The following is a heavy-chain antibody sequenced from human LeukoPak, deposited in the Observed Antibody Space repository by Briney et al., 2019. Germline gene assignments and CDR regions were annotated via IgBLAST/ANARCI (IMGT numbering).Heavy chain of an antibody. V-gene: IGHV1-69*05. J-gene: IGHJ6*03. Sequence: ASVKVSCKASGGTFSSYAISWVRQAPGQGLEWMGGIIPIFGTANYAQKFQGRVTITTDESTSTAYMELSSLRSEDTAVYYCARSHHFMPHRRDDYMDVWGKGTTVTVSS. CDR3: ARSHHFMPHRRDDYMDV. CDR1: GGTFSSYA. D-gene: IGHD2-2*01. CDR2: IIPIFGTA.